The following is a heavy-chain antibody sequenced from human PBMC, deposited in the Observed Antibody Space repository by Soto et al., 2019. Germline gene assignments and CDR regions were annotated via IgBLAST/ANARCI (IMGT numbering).Heavy chain of an antibody. J-gene: IGHJ6*02. V-gene: IGHV1-3*01. Sequence: GXSVKVSCTASGYTFTSYAMHWVRQAPGQRLEWMGWINAGNGNTKYSQKFQGRVTITRDTSASTAYMELSSLRSEDTAVYYCARVLTGYQDYYYYGMDVWGQGTTVTVSS. D-gene: IGHD3-9*01. CDR1: GYTFTSYA. CDR3: ARVLTGYQDYYYYGMDV. CDR2: INAGNGNT.